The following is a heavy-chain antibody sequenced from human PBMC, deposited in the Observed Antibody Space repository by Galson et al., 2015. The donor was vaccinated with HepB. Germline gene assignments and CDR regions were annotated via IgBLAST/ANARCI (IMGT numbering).Heavy chain of an antibody. J-gene: IGHJ4*02. CDR1: GFTLSSYG. D-gene: IGHD6-13*01. V-gene: IGHV3-30*18. CDR3: AKVCSSWTATQFVDY. CDR2: ISYVGSNK. Sequence: SLRLSCAASGFTLSSYGMHWVRQAPGKGLEWVAVISYVGSNKYYADSVKGRFTISRDNSKNTLYLKMNSLRAEDTAVYYCAKVCSSWTATQFVDYWGQGTLVTVSS.